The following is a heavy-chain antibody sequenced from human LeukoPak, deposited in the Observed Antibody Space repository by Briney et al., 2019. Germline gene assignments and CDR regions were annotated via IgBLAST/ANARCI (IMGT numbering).Heavy chain of an antibody. V-gene: IGHV3-30*02. CDR3: ARESGSGWNRGFFDY. J-gene: IGHJ4*02. CDR1: GFTFSSYG. CDR2: IRYDGSNK. Sequence: GGSLRLSCAASGFTFSSYGMHWVRQAPGKGLEWVAFIRYDGSNKYYADSVKGRFTISRDNSKNTLYLQMNSLRAEDTAVYYCARESGSGWNRGFFDYWGQGTLVTVSS. D-gene: IGHD6-19*01.